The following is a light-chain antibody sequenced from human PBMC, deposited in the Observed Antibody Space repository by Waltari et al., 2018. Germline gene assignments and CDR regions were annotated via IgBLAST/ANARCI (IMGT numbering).Light chain of an antibody. V-gene: IGKV1-39*01. Sequence: DIQMTQSPSSLSASVGDSVTITCRASQSISIYLNWYQQKPGKAPKLLISAVSSLQSRVPSRFSGSGSGTDFALTISSLQPEDCATYYCQQSSRTPPWTFGQGTQVEIK. CDR1: QSISIY. J-gene: IGKJ1*01. CDR3: QQSSRTPPWT. CDR2: AVS.